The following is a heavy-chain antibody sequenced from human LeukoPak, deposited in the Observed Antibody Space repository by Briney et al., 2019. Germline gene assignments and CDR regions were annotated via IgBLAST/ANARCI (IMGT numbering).Heavy chain of an antibody. J-gene: IGHJ5*02. V-gene: IGHV4-39*01. CDR2: IYYSGST. CDR3: ARYSYGGEDWFDP. CDR1: GDSVSSSRSY. D-gene: IGHD5-18*01. Sequence: SETLSLTCTVSGDSVSSSRSYWGWIRQPPGKGLEWIGSIYYSGSTYYSPSLKSRVTIFLDTSKNQFSLKLTSVTAADTAIYYCARYSYGGEDWFDPWGQGTLVTVSS.